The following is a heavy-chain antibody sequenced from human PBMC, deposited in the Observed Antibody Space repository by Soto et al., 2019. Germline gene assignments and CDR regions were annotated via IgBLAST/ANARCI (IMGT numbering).Heavy chain of an antibody. J-gene: IGHJ6*02. CDR2: IYPGDSET. CDR1: GYTFTTYW. D-gene: IGHD5-18*01. Sequence: PGESLKISCKGSGYTFTTYWIGWVRQMPGKGLEWMGIIYPGDSETRYSPSFRGQVTVSADKSISTAYLQWSSLKASDTAMYYCVRLNTAMVRYFYGMDVWGQGTTVTVSS. CDR3: VRLNTAMVRYFYGMDV. V-gene: IGHV5-51*01.